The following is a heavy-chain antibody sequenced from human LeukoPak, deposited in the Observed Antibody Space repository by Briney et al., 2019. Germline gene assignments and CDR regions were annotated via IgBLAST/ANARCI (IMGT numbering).Heavy chain of an antibody. CDR3: AKDPDCTSGVCYTFFDY. Sequence: GGSLRLSCAASRFTFSSYAMSWVRQAPGKGLEWVSAISGSGGVTYYADSVKGRFTISRDNSNNTLYLQMNSLRAEDTAVHYCAKDPDCTSGVCYTFFDYWGQGTLVTVSS. J-gene: IGHJ4*02. CDR2: ISGSGGVT. V-gene: IGHV3-23*01. D-gene: IGHD2-8*01. CDR1: RFTFSSYA.